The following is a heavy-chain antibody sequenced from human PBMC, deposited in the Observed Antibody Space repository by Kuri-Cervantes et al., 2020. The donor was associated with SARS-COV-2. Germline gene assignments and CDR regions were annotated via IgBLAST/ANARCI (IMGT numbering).Heavy chain of an antibody. D-gene: IGHD6-19*01. CDR3: ARRSSGWYVSFDY. CDR1: GFTFSSYG. V-gene: IGHV3-30*03. Sequence: GGSLRLSCAASGFTFSSYGMHWVRQAPGKGLEWVAVISYDGSNKYYADSVKGRFTISRDNSKNTPYLQMNSLGAEDTAVYYCARRSSGWYVSFDYWGQGTLVTVSS. J-gene: IGHJ4*02. CDR2: ISYDGSNK.